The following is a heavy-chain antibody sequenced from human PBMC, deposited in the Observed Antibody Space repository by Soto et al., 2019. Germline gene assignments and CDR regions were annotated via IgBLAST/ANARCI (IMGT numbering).Heavy chain of an antibody. V-gene: IGHV4-39*01. Sequence: QLQLQESGPGLVKPSEPLSLTCTVSGGSISSSSSYYCGWIRQPPGKGLEWIGSVYDSGSTYYNPSLKSRVTMSGDTSKNQFVLKLGSVAAANTAVYYCARTLLGETFGMQVWGQGTTVTFFS. CDR3: ARTLLGETFGMQV. CDR2: VYDSGST. CDR1: GGSISSSSSYY. D-gene: IGHD3-10*01. J-gene: IGHJ6*02.